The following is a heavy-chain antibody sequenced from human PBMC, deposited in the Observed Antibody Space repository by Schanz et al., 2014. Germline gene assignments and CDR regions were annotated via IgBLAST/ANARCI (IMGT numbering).Heavy chain of an antibody. J-gene: IGHJ4*02. CDR2: IKQDGSEK. V-gene: IGHV3-7*01. D-gene: IGHD1-26*01. CDR3: ARGGATRFDY. Sequence: EVQLAESGGSLVKPGGSLRLSCGASGFTFSAHAMSWVRQAPGKGPEWVANIKQDGSEKYYVDSVKGRFTISRDNAKNSLYLQMNSLRDEDTAVYYCARGGATRFDYWGQGTLVTVSS. CDR1: GFTFSAHA.